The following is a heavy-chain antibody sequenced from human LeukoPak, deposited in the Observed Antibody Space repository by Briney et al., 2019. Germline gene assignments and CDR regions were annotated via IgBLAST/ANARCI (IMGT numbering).Heavy chain of an antibody. V-gene: IGHV4-59*01. CDR3: ARGHLGLSP. CDR1: GDSISGYS. J-gene: IGHJ5*02. D-gene: IGHD3-10*01. CDR2: FHNSRTT. Sequence: PSETLSLTCTVPGDSISGYSWTWIRQPPAQGLERIGCFHNSRTTSYNPPLTGRATISVGTAMDQISLKLTSVTAADTAVYYCARGHLGLSPWGQGTLVPVSS.